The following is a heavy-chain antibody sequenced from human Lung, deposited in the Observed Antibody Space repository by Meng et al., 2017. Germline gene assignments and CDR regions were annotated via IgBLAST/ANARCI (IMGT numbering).Heavy chain of an antibody. J-gene: IGHJ4*02. CDR2: IWYDGSNK. Sequence: QVQLVESGGGVVQPGRSLRLSCAASGFNFSSYGMHWFRQAPGKGLEWVAVIWYDGSNKYYADSVKGRFTISRDNSKNTLYLQMNSLRAEDTAVYYCARGRYSSSSAVVDYWGQGTLVTVSS. CDR3: ARGRYSSSSAVVDY. D-gene: IGHD6-13*01. CDR1: GFNFSSYG. V-gene: IGHV3-33*01.